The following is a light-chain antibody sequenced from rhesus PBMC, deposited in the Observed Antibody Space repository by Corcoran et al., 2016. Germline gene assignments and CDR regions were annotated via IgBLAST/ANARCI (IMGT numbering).Light chain of an antibody. CDR1: QGISSW. CDR2: YAS. Sequence: DIQMTQSPSSLSASVGDKVTITCHASQGISSWLAWYQQKPGKDPKPLIYYASSLQSGVPSRFSGSGSGKDYTLTISILQPEGFATYCCQQYDDLPYSFVQGTKVAIK. V-gene: IGKV1-19*01. J-gene: IGKJ2*01. CDR3: QQYDDLPYS.